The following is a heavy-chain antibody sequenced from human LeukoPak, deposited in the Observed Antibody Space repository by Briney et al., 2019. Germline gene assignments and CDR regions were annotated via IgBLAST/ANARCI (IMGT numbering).Heavy chain of an antibody. CDR1: GSTFRSYA. CDR3: ARSPFTSDYYFDY. D-gene: IGHD3-16*01. CDR2: ISYDGSNK. Sequence: GGSLRPSCAASGSTFRSYALPWARQAPGRGWGWVPVISYDGSNKYYADSVKGRFTISRDNSKNTLYLQMNSLRAEDTAVYYCARSPFTSDYYFDYWGQGTLVTVSS. J-gene: IGHJ4*02. V-gene: IGHV3-30-3*01.